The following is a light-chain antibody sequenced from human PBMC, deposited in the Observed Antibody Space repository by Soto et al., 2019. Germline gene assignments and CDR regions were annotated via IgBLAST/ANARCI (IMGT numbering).Light chain of an antibody. V-gene: IGKV1-39*01. CDR1: QSIRGY. CDR3: EKACGPPHV. J-gene: IGKJ4*01. Sequence: SGRVGERGSITCRASQSIRGYLNWYQQKPGTAPILLIDSTSKLQSGVPARFGGSGVGACLTLSINSLQPEDPAAYYIEKACGPPHVVGAGTKVDIK. CDR2: STS.